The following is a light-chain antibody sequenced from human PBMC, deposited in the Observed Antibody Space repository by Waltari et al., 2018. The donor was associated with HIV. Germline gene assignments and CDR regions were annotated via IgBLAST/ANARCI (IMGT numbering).Light chain of an antibody. CDR1: PSNIGSNS. CDR3: ATWDDTMSVV. CDR2: SND. J-gene: IGLJ2*01. Sequence: QSPLTQTPSMSGAPGQRVNISCSGGPSNIGSNSVNWYRQLPGPAPKLLIYSNDQRASMVPVRFSGSKSATSAFLVISGLQADDEADYYCATWDDTMSVVFGGGTRLTVL. V-gene: IGLV1-44*01.